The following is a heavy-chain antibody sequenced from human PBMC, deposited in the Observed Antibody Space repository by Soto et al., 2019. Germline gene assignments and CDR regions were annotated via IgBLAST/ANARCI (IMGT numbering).Heavy chain of an antibody. J-gene: IGHJ4*02. D-gene: IGHD3-10*01. CDR2: INPNSGGT. CDR1: GGTFDHAA. V-gene: IGHV1-2*02. Sequence: QVQLVQSGAEVKKPGSSVKVSCEAPGGTFDHAAITWVRQAPGQGLEWVGGINPNSGGTRDAQNFQGRVTMTRDTSTSTVYMELNWLRSDDTALYYCARDNYGPLDYWGQGTLVTVSS. CDR3: ARDNYGPLDY.